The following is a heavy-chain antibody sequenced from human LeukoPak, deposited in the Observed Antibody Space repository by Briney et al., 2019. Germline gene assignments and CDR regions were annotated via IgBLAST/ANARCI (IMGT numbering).Heavy chain of an antibody. CDR1: GYTFTGYY. CDR3: ARVSDLYSGSLFGDLPS. V-gene: IGHV1-2*02. D-gene: IGHD6-13*01. J-gene: IGHJ4*02. CDR2: INPNSGGT. Sequence: ASVKVSCKASGYTFTGYYMHWVRQAPGQGLEWMGWINPNSGGTNYAQKFQGRVTMTRDTSISTAYMELSRLRSDDTAVYYCARVSDLYSGSLFGDLPSWGQGTLVTVSS.